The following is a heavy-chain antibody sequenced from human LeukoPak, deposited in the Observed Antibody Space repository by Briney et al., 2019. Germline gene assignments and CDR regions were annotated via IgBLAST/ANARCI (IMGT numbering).Heavy chain of an antibody. CDR2: IYSGGNT. Sequence: PGGSLRLSCAASGFTVSGNYMSWVRQAPGKGLEWVSIIYSGGNTYYADSVKGRFTISRDNSKNTLYLQMNSLRAEDTAVYYCARDARGYSYGYYFDYWGQGTLVTVSS. J-gene: IGHJ4*02. V-gene: IGHV3-53*05. D-gene: IGHD5-18*01. CDR3: ARDARGYSYGYYFDY. CDR1: GFTVSGNY.